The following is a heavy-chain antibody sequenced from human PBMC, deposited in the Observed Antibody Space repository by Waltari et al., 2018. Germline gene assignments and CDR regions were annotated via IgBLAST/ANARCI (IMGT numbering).Heavy chain of an antibody. J-gene: IGHJ6*02. CDR3: ARVGDYHGSGRFGLDV. CDR1: DGSFSGYF. V-gene: IGHV4-34*01. D-gene: IGHD3-10*01. Sequence: QVQLQQWGAGLLKPSETLSLTCAVYDGSFSGYFWSWIRQSPGKGLEWIGQINCDGSNIYNPSLKSRVAMSVDTLKSQISLRLTSVTAADAAVYYCARVGDYHGSGRFGLDVWGQGTRVTVSS. CDR2: INCDGSN.